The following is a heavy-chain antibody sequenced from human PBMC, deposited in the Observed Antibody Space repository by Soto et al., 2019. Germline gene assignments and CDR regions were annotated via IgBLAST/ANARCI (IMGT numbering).Heavy chain of an antibody. J-gene: IGHJ4*02. CDR1: GGSISSSNW. V-gene: IGHV4-4*02. CDR3: ARALAYCGGDCYSLGHFDY. Sequence: PSETLSLTCAVSGGSISSSNWWSWVRQPPGKGLEWIGEIYHSGSTNYNPSLKSRVTISVDKSKNQFSLKLSSVTAADTAVYYCARALAYCGGDCYSLGHFDYWGQGTLVTVS. D-gene: IGHD2-21*02. CDR2: IYHSGST.